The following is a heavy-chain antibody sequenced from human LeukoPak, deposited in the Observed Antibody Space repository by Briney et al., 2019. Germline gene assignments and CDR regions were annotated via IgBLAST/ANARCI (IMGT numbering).Heavy chain of an antibody. Sequence: SQTLSLTCSVSGDSISSSTYYWSWFRQPAGKGPEWIGRVFSTGSTNYNPSLSSRVTISVDTSKNQFSLKVNSVTAADTAVYYCARDWGSGLSDPWGQGTLVTVSS. J-gene: IGHJ5*02. D-gene: IGHD6-19*01. CDR3: ARDWGSGLSDP. CDR1: GDSISSSTYY. V-gene: IGHV4-61*02. CDR2: VFSTGST.